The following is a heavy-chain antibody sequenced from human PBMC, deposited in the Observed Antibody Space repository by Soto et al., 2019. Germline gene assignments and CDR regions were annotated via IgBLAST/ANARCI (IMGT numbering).Heavy chain of an antibody. CDR1: GGSISSYY. J-gene: IGHJ4*02. Sequence: PSETLSLTCTVSGGSISSYYWSWIRQPPGKGLEWIGYIYYSGSTNYNPSLKSRVTISVDTSKNQFSLKLSSVTAADTAVYYCARQWGSYDLYYFDYWGQGTLVTVSS. CDR3: ARQWGSYDLYYFDY. CDR2: IYYSGST. D-gene: IGHD1-26*01. V-gene: IGHV4-59*08.